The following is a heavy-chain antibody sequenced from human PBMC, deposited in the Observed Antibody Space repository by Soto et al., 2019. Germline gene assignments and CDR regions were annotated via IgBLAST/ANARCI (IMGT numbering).Heavy chain of an antibody. CDR1: GFTFSNAW. D-gene: IGHD2-2*01. CDR3: MFVVPAAIYVDFDY. J-gene: IGHJ4*02. V-gene: IGHV3-15*07. Sequence: GGSLRLSCAASGFTFSNAWMNWVRQAPGKGLEWVGRIKSKTDGGTTDYAAPVKGRFTISRDDSKNTLYLQMNSLKTEDTAVYYCMFVVPAAIYVDFDYWGQGTLVTVSS. CDR2: IKSKTDGGTT.